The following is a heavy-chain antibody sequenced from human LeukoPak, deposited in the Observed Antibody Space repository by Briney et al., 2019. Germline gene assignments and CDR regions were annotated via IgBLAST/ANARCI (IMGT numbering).Heavy chain of an antibody. J-gene: IGHJ4*02. CDR3: TTDFIVGARGFDH. V-gene: IGHV3-15*01. D-gene: IGHD1-26*01. Sequence: PGGSLRLSCAASGFTFSNAWMSWVRQAPGKGLEWVGRIKSKTDGGTTDYAAPVKGRFTISRDDSKNTLYLQMNSLKTEDTAVYYCTTDFIVGARGFDHWGQGTLVTVSS. CDR1: GFTFSNAW. CDR2: IKSKTDGGTT.